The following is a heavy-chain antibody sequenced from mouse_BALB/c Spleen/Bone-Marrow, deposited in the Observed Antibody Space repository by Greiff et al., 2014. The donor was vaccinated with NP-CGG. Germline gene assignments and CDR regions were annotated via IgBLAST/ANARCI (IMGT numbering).Heavy chain of an antibody. CDR1: GFTFSDFY. Sequence: DVMLVESGGDLVQPGGSLRLSCATSGFTFSDFYMEWVRQTPGKRLEWIATSRNKANDYTTEYSVSVKGRFIVSRDTSQSILYLQMNALRAEDTTIYYCAGDALNYDRREAMDYWGQGTSVTVSS. D-gene: IGHD2-4*01. CDR2: SRNKANDYTT. V-gene: IGHV7-1*02. CDR3: AGDALNYDRREAMDY. J-gene: IGHJ4*01.